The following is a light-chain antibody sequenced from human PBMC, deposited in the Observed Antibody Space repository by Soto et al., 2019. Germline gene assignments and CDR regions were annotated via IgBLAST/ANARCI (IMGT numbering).Light chain of an antibody. V-gene: IGLV2-8*01. CDR3: SSFAGSNNFPYV. J-gene: IGLJ1*01. CDR1: SSDVDAYDY. Sequence: QSARTQPPSASGSPGQSVTISCTGTSSDVDAYDYVSWYQQHPGKAPKLMIYEINKRPSGVPDRFSGSKSGNTASLTVSGLQAEDEADYYCSSFAGSNNFPYVFGTGTKVTVL. CDR2: EIN.